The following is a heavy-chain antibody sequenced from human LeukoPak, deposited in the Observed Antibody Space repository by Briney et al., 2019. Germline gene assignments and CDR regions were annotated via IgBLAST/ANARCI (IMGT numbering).Heavy chain of an antibody. Sequence: ASVKVSCKASGYTFTSYYMHWVRQAPGQGLEWMGIINPSGGSTSYAQKFQGRVTMTRDTSTSTVYMELSSLRSEDTAVYYCAREGRVLWFGELFSHGFDRWGQRTLVTVS. CDR3: AREGRVLWFGELFSHGFDR. V-gene: IGHV1-46*01. CDR1: GYTFTSYY. D-gene: IGHD3-10*01. J-gene: IGHJ5*02. CDR2: INPSGGST.